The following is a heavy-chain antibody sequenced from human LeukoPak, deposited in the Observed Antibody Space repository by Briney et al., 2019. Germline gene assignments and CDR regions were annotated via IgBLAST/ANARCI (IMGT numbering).Heavy chain of an antibody. J-gene: IGHJ4*02. D-gene: IGHD6-19*01. CDR2: ISYDGSNK. CDR3: ARDPRGNAVAGYYFDY. Sequence: PGGSLRLSCAASGFTFSSYAMHWVRQAPGKGLEWVAVISYDGSNKYYADSVKGRFTISRDNSKNTLYLQMNSLRAEDTAVYYCARDPRGNAVAGYYFDYWGQGTLVTVSS. V-gene: IGHV3-30*04. CDR1: GFTFSSYA.